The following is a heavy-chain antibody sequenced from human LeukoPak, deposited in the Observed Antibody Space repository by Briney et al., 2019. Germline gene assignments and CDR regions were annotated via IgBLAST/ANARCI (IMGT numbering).Heavy chain of an antibody. D-gene: IGHD5-18*01. J-gene: IGHJ6*02. V-gene: IGHV4-59*01. Sequence: PSETLSLTCTVSGGSISSYYWSWIRQPPGKGLEWIGYIYYSGSTNYNPSLKSRVTISVDTSKNQFSLKLSSVTAADTAVYYCARVTPGPYYYGMDVWGQGTTVTVSS. CDR3: ARVTPGPYYYGMDV. CDR2: IYYSGST. CDR1: GGSISSYY.